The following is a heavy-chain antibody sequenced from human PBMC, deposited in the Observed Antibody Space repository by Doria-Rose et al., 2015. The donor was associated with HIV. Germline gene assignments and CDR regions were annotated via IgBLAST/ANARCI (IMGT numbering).Heavy chain of an antibody. J-gene: IGHJ4*02. D-gene: IGHD3-16*01. CDR3: VRESSGGYFDY. CDR1: GYTFTSYY. Sequence: ASGYTFTSYYLHWVRQAPGQGLERLGIIIPSGGSTNYAQNFQGRVTVTRDTSTSTVCMDLSTLRSDDTAVYYCVRESSGGYFDYWGQGTPVTVSS. V-gene: IGHV1-46*01. CDR2: IIPSGGST.